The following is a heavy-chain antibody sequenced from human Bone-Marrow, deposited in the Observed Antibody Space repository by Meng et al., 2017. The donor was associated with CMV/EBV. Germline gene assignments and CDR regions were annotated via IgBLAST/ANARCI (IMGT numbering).Heavy chain of an antibody. D-gene: IGHD3-3*01. Sequence: SETLSLTCTVSGGSISSYYWSWIRQPPGKGLEWIGYIYYSGSTNYNPSLKSRVTISVDTSKNQFSLKLSSVTAADTAVYYCARAGWNYDFWSGYKYYYYGMDVWGQGTTVTVSS. J-gene: IGHJ6*02. CDR2: IYYSGST. CDR3: ARAGWNYDFWSGYKYYYYGMDV. V-gene: IGHV4-59*01. CDR1: GGSISSYY.